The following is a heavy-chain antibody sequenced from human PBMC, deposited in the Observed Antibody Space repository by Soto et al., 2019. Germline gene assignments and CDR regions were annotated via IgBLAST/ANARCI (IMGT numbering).Heavy chain of an antibody. J-gene: IGHJ5*02. CDR2: ISGSGGST. D-gene: IGHD6-13*01. Sequence: PGGSLRLSCAASGFTFSSYAMSWVRQAPGKGLEGVSGISGSGGSTYYADSVKGRFTISRDNSKNTLYLQMNSLRAEDTAVYYCDKVAVYSSSWTPSPDNWFDPWGKGTLVTVSS. CDR1: GFTFSSYA. V-gene: IGHV3-23*01. CDR3: DKVAVYSSSWTPSPDNWFDP.